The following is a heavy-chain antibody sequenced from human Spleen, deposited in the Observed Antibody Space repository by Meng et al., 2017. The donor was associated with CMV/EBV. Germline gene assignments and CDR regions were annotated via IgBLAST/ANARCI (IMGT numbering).Heavy chain of an antibody. J-gene: IGHJ4*02. V-gene: IGHV3-21*01. CDR2: ISSSGNYI. CDR3: ARGLGLSYFDY. D-gene: IGHD2/OR15-2a*01. Sequence: GESLKISCAASGFTFSNYTMNWVRQAPGKGLEWVSSISSSGNYIYYTDSVKGRFTISRNNAKNSLYLQMNSLRAEDTVVYYCARGLGLSYFDYWGQGTLVTVSS. CDR1: GFTFSNYT.